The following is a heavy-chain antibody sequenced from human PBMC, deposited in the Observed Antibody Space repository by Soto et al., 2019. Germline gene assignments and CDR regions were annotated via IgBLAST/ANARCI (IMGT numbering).Heavy chain of an antibody. CDR1: GFTFSSYA. Sequence: QVQLVESGGGVVQPGRSLRLSCAASGFTFSSYAMHWVRQAPGKGLEWVAVISYDGSNKYYADSVKGRFTISRDNSKNTLYLQMNSLRAEDTAVYYCARDVWLLHRLVTAIPPFDYWGQGTLVTVSS. V-gene: IGHV3-30-3*01. CDR3: ARDVWLLHRLVTAIPPFDY. D-gene: IGHD2-21*02. CDR2: ISYDGSNK. J-gene: IGHJ4*02.